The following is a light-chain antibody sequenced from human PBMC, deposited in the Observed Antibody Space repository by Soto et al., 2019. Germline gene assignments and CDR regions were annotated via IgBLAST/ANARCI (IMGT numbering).Light chain of an antibody. V-gene: IGLV2-8*01. J-gene: IGLJ2*01. Sequence: QSALTQPPSASGSPGQSVTISCTGTSSDVGGYNYVSWYQQHPGKAPKLMISEVSKRPSGVPDRFSGSKSGNTASLPVSGLQAEDEADYYCSSFAGNNNVVFGGGTKVTVL. CDR3: SSFAGNNNVV. CDR1: SSDVGGYNY. CDR2: EVS.